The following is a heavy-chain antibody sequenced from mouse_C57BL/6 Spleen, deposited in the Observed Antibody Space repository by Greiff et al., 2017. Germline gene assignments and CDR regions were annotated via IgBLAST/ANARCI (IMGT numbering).Heavy chain of an antibody. CDR3: ARESYYYGSSYFDY. CDR1: GYSITSGYD. Sequence: EVKLQESGPGMVKPSQSLSLTCTVTGYSITSGYDWHWIRHFPGNKLEWMGYISYSGSTNYNPSLKSRISITHDTSKNHFFLKLNSVTTEDTATYDCARESYYYGSSYFDYWGQGTTRTVSS. CDR2: ISYSGST. D-gene: IGHD1-1*01. J-gene: IGHJ2*01. V-gene: IGHV3-1*01.